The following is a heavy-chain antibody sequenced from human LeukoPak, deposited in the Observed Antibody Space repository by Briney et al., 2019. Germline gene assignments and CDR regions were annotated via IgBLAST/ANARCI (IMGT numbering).Heavy chain of an antibody. D-gene: IGHD2-21*02. CDR1: GFTFSSYS. CDR2: ISSSSSYI. CDR3: AKDSISDLDAFDI. Sequence: PGGSLRLSCAASGFTFSSYSMNWVRQAPGKGLEWVSSISSSSSYIYYADSVKGRFTISRDNSKNTLYLQMNSLRAEDTAVYYCAKDSISDLDAFDIWGQGTMATVSS. V-gene: IGHV3-21*01. J-gene: IGHJ3*02.